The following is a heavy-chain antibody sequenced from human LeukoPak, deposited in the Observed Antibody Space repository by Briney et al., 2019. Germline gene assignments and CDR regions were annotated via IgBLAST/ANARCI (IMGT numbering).Heavy chain of an antibody. CDR2: LYGNMRT. CDR3: ATIKRGDVYGYFDF. Sequence: SETPSLTCTVSGDSISSHYWGWLRQPPGKGLEWIAYLYGNMRTKDNPSLKGRVTLSADTSKNQHSLRLSSVTAADTAVYYCATIKRGDVYGYFDFWGQGILVTVSS. CDR1: GDSISSHY. J-gene: IGHJ4*02. D-gene: IGHD5-18*01. V-gene: IGHV4-59*11.